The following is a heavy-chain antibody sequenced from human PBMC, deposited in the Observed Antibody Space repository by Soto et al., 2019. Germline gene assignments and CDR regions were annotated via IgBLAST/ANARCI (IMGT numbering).Heavy chain of an antibody. Sequence: HPGGSLRLSCAASGFTFSSYAMSWVRQAPGKGLEWVSAISGSGGSTCYADSVKGRFTISRDNSKNTLYLQMNSLRAEDTAVYYSAKTGGPLYSYGPLYYFDYWGQGTLVTVSS. V-gene: IGHV3-23*01. CDR1: GFTFSSYA. CDR2: ISGSGGST. D-gene: IGHD5-18*01. J-gene: IGHJ4*02. CDR3: AKTGGPLYSYGPLYYFDY.